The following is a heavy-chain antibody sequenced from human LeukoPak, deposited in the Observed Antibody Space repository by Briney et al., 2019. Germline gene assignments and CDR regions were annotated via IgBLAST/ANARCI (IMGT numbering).Heavy chain of an antibody. CDR3: ARDPVHYDILTGYYFSEANWFDP. CDR2: IIPIFGTA. D-gene: IGHD3-9*01. CDR1: GGTFSSYA. J-gene: IGHJ5*02. V-gene: IGHV1-69*06. Sequence: GASVKVSCKASGGTFSSYAISWVRQAPGQGLEWMGGIIPIFGTANYAQKFQGRVTITADKSTSTAYMELSSLRSEDTAVYYCARDPVHYDILTGYYFSEANWFDPWGQGTLVTVSS.